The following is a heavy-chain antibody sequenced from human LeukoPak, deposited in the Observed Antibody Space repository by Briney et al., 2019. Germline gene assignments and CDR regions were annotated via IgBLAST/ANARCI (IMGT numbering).Heavy chain of an antibody. Sequence: GRSLRLSCTASGFTFGDYAMSWFRQAPGKGLEWVGFIRSKAYGGTTEYAASVKGRFTISRDDSKSIAYLQMNSLKTEDTAVYYCTRVYYDPWQGRFDPWGQGTLVPVSS. CDR3: TRVYYDPWQGRFDP. V-gene: IGHV3-49*03. J-gene: IGHJ5*02. D-gene: IGHD3-3*01. CDR2: IRSKAYGGTT. CDR1: GFTFGDYA.